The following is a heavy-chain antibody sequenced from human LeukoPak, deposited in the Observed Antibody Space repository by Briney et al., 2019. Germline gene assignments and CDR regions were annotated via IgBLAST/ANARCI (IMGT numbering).Heavy chain of an antibody. J-gene: IGHJ3*02. Sequence: GGSLRLSCAASGFTFSSYGMHWVRQAPGKGLEWVAVISNDGSNKYYADSVKGRFTISRDNSKNTLYLQMNSLRAEDTAVYYCAKGRGAFDIWGQGTMVTVSS. CDR2: ISNDGSNK. CDR3: AKGRGAFDI. V-gene: IGHV3-30*18. CDR1: GFTFSSYG. D-gene: IGHD3-10*01.